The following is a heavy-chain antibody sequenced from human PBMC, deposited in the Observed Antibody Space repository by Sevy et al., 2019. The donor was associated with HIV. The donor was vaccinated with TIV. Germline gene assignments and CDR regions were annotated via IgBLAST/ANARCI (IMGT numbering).Heavy chain of an antibody. CDR2: IYSGGST. V-gene: IGHV3-53*01. Sequence: GGSLRLSCAASGFTVSSNYMSWVRQAPGKGLEWVSVIYSGGSTYYADSVKGRFTISRDNSKNTQYLQMNSLRAEDTAVYYCATTTPYYYDSSGYCDYWGQGTLVTVSS. CDR1: GFTVSSNY. D-gene: IGHD3-22*01. CDR3: ATTTPYYYDSSGYCDY. J-gene: IGHJ4*02.